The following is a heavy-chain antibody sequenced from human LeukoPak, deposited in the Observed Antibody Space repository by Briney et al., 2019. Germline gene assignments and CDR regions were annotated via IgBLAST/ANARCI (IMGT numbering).Heavy chain of an antibody. Sequence: TGGSLRLSCAASEFIVSGNYMSWVRQAPGKGLEWVSTVYSGGLTFYADPVKGRFTISRDNSKNTLYLQMSSLRAEDTTVYYCVRDRWPGLGDFWGQGTTVTVSS. D-gene: IGHD6-19*01. V-gene: IGHV3-66*01. CDR3: VRDRWPGLGDF. J-gene: IGHJ6*02. CDR2: VYSGGLT. CDR1: EFIVSGNY.